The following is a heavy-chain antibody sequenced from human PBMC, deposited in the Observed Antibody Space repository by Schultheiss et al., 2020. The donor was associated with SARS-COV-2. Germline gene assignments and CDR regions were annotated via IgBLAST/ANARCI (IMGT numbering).Heavy chain of an antibody. D-gene: IGHD5-12*01. CDR3: ARNPLVNSGYDLGAFDI. CDR2: IYYSGST. V-gene: IGHV4-61*08. Sequence: SETLSLTCTVSGGSISSGGYYWSWIRQHPGKGLELIGYIYYSGSTNYNPSLKSRVTISVDTSKNQFSLKLSSVTAADTAVYYCARNPLVNSGYDLGAFDIWGQGTMVTVSS. CDR1: GGSISSGGYY. J-gene: IGHJ3*02.